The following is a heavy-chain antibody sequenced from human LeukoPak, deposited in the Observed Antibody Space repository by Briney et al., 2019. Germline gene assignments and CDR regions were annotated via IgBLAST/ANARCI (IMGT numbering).Heavy chain of an antibody. D-gene: IGHD3-22*01. V-gene: IGHV3-30*18. CDR1: GFTFSSYG. Sequence: GGSLRLSCAASGFTFSSYGMHWVRQAPGKGLEWVAVISYDGSNKYYADSVKGRFTISRDNSKNTLYLQMNSLRAEDTAVYYCAKGRSGYYDSSGPSPFDYWGQGTLVTVSS. CDR2: ISYDGSNK. CDR3: AKGRSGYYDSSGPSPFDY. J-gene: IGHJ4*02.